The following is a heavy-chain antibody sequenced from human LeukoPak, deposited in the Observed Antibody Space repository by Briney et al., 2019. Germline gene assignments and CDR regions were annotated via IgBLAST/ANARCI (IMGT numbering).Heavy chain of an antibody. CDR3: TRGGGGSFPHY. V-gene: IGHV3-53*01. Sequence: GGSLRLSCAASGFTVSSNFPSWVRQPPGKGLEWVSDIYSGGSTYYADSVKGRFTISRDNSKNTLYLQMNSLRAEDTAVYYCTRGGGGSFPHYWGQGTLVTVSS. CDR1: GFTVSSNF. CDR2: IYSGGST. D-gene: IGHD2-21*01. J-gene: IGHJ4*02.